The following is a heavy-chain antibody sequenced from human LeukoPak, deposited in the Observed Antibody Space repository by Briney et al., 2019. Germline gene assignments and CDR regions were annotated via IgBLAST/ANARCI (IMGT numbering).Heavy chain of an antibody. V-gene: IGHV4-4*07. CDR1: GGSISSYY. J-gene: IGHJ5*02. CDR2: IYTSGST. CDR3: ARWGRYGSGSYYDNWFDP. Sequence: SETLSLTCTVSGGSISSYYWSWIRQPAGKGLEWIGRIYTSGSTNYNPSLKSRVTMSVDTSKNQFSLKLSSVTAADTAVYYCARWGRYGSGSYYDNWFDPWGQGTLVTVSS. D-gene: IGHD3-10*01.